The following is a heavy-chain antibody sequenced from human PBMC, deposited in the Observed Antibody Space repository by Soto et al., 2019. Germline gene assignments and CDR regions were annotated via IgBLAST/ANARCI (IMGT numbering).Heavy chain of an antibody. CDR1: GDTFSTYT. CDR2: IIPRSATS. J-gene: IGHJ6*02. V-gene: IGHV1-69*12. Sequence: QVQLVQSGAEVKKPGSSVKVSCKASGDTFSTYTITWMRQAPGPGLEWMGGIIPRSATSKYAQKFQGRVTITADESTSTVYMELSSLRPEDTDVYYCAREGLVLVTTTVNSDYYYYAMDVWCQGTTVTVS. D-gene: IGHD5-12*01. CDR3: AREGLVLVTTTVNSDYYYYAMDV.